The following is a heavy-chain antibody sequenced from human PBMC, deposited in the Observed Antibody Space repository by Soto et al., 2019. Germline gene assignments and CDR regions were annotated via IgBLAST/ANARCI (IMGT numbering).Heavy chain of an antibody. CDR2: ISGSGGST. D-gene: IGHD5-18*01. Sequence: EVPLLESGGGLVQPGGSLRLSCAASGFTFSSYAMSWVRQAPGKGLEWVSGISGSGGSTYYADSVKGRFTISRDNSKNTLYLHTNSVRAEDKAVYYCAKERGYNYGYDAMDVWGQGTTVTVSS. V-gene: IGHV3-23*01. CDR1: GFTFSSYA. CDR3: AKERGYNYGYDAMDV. J-gene: IGHJ6*02.